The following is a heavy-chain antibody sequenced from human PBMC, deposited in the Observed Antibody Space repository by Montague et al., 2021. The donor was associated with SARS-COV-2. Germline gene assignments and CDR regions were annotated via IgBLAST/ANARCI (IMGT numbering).Heavy chain of an antibody. CDR2: IYYSGST. V-gene: IGHV4-59*08. Sequence: SETLSLTCTVSGGSISSYYWSWIRQPPGKGLEWIGYIYYSGSTNFNPSLKSRVTISVDTSKNQFSLKLSSVTAADTAVYYCARGFDSWGQGTLVTVSS. J-gene: IGHJ4*02. CDR1: GGSISSYY. CDR3: ARGFDS.